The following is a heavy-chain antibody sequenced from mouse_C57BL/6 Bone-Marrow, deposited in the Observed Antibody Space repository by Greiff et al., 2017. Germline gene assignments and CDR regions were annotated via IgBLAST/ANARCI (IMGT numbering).Heavy chain of an antibody. D-gene: IGHD2-3*01. CDR2: IRLKSDNYAT. Sequence: DVQLQESGGGLVQPGGSMKLSCVASGFTFSNYWMNWVRQSPEKGLEWVAQIRLKSDNYATHYAESVKGRFTISRDDSKSSVYLQMNNLRAEDTGIYYCTYDYLDYWGQGTTLTFSS. CDR3: TYDYLDY. J-gene: IGHJ2*01. V-gene: IGHV6-3*01. CDR1: GFTFSNYW.